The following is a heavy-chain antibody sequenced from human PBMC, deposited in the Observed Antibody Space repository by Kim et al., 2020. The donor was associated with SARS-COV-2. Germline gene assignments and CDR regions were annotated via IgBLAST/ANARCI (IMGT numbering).Heavy chain of an antibody. V-gene: IGHV4-34*01. CDR1: GYSFSGDY. J-gene: IGHJ4*01. D-gene: IGHD3-10*01. CDR3: ARGEAGGGSGTFDY. CDR2: INRSRRT. Sequence: SETLSLTCTVYGYSFSGDYWSACVRQPAEEREGFGGINRSRRTNYNPPLISRGTIVVDTSKSQLSLKMLSFAAADTAVVYCARGEAGGGSGTFDYLG.